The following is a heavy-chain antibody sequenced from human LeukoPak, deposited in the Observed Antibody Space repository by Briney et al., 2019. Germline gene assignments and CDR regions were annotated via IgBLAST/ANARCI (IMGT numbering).Heavy chain of an antibody. D-gene: IGHD2-21*02. CDR3: ATGVTPDG. V-gene: IGHV3-74*01. Sequence: PAGSLSLSCAASGFSFRNYWMHWVRQAPGKGLVWVSRLNSDASITSYADSVKGRFTISRDNAKNTLYLQMNSLRAEDTAVYYCATGVTPDGWGQGRTVSVSS. CDR1: GFSFRNYW. CDR2: LNSDASIT. J-gene: IGHJ6*01.